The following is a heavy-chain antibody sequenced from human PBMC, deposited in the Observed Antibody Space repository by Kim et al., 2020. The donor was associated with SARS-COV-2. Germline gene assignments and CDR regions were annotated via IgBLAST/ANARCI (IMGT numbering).Heavy chain of an antibody. Sequence: GGSLRLSCAASGFTFSSYAMSWVRQAPGKGLEWVSAISGSGGSTYYADSVKGRFTISRDNSKNTLYLQMNSLRAEDTAVYYCAKRGATYYYDSSVDWPFDYWGQGTLVTVSS. D-gene: IGHD3-22*01. J-gene: IGHJ4*02. CDR1: GFTFSSYA. V-gene: IGHV3-23*01. CDR2: ISGSGGST. CDR3: AKRGATYYYDSSVDWPFDY.